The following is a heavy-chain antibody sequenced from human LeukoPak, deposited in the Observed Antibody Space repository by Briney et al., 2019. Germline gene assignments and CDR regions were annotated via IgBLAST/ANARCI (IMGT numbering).Heavy chain of an antibody. CDR3: AKATVTTWYYSFVF. J-gene: IGHJ3*01. V-gene: IGHV3-23*01. CDR2: ISGSGGST. CDR1: GFTFSNYA. D-gene: IGHD4-17*01. Sequence: GGSLSPSCAASGFTFSNYAMDCVRQAPGKGLEWVSAISGSGGSTSYADSVKGRFTISRDNSKNTLYLQMNSLRAEDTAVYYCAKATVTTWYYSFVFLGQGRMVTVSS.